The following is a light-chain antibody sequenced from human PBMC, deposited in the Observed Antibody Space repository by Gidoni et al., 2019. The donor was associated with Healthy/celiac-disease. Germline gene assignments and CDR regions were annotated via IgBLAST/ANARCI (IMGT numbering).Light chain of an antibody. J-gene: IGLJ2*01. V-gene: IGLV1-51*01. CDR2: DNN. Sequence: DSGQKVTISCSGSSSNIGNNYVSWYQQLPGTAPKLLIYDNNKRPSGIPDRFSGSKSGTSATLGITGLQTGDEADYYCGTWDSSLSAVVFGGGTKLTVL. CDR1: SSNIGNNY. CDR3: GTWDSSLSAVV.